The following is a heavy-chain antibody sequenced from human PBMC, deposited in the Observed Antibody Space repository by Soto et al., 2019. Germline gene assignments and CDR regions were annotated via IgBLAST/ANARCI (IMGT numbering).Heavy chain of an antibody. CDR3: ARGIGYYFDY. CDR2: IDYSGST. J-gene: IGHJ4*02. D-gene: IGHD5-12*01. CDR1: GGSVSSSSYF. Sequence: SETLSLTCTVSGGSVSSSSYFWGWIRQPPGKGLEWIGNIDYSGSTYYNASLKSRVTISVDTSKNQFSLKLSAVTAADSAVYCCARGIGYYFDYWGQGTLVTVSS. V-gene: IGHV4-39*01.